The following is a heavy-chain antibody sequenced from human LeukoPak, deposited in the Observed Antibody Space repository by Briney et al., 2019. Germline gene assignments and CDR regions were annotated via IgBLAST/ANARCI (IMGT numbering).Heavy chain of an antibody. CDR3: ARVWYDSGNHLYFYYGLDV. CDR1: GYTFTSYD. Sequence: GASVKGSCNASGYTFTSYDINWVRQAPGQGLEEMGWVSAYSGDTDYAQSLQGRVTMTTDTSTSTAYMELTTLRSDDTAVYYCARVWYDSGNHLYFYYGLDVWGQGTTVTVSS. CDR2: VSAYSGDT. D-gene: IGHD3-22*01. V-gene: IGHV1-18*01. J-gene: IGHJ6*02.